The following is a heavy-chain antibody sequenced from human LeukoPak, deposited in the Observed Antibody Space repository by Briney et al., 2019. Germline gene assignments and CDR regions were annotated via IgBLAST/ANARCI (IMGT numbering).Heavy chain of an antibody. CDR3: ARLSIVGATNFDY. CDR2: IYYSGST. CDR1: GGSISSYY. V-gene: IGHV4-59*08. Sequence: SETLSLTCTVSGGSISSYYWSWIRQPAGKGLEWIGYIYYSGSTTYKPSLKSRVTISVDTSKNQFSLKLSSVTAADTAVYYCARLSIVGATNFDYWGQGTLVTVSS. J-gene: IGHJ4*02. D-gene: IGHD1-26*01.